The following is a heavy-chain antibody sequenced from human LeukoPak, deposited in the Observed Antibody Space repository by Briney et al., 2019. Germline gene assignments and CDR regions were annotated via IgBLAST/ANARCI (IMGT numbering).Heavy chain of an antibody. D-gene: IGHD3-22*01. CDR2: IYYSGST. CDR3: ARDYYDDYYYGMDV. Sequence: SETLSLTCTVSGGSISSYYWSWIRQPPGKELEWIGYIYYSGSTNYNPSLKSRVTISVDTSKNQFSLKLSSVTAADTAVYYCARDYYDDYYYGMDVWGQGTTVTVSS. J-gene: IGHJ6*02. CDR1: GGSISSYY. V-gene: IGHV4-59*01.